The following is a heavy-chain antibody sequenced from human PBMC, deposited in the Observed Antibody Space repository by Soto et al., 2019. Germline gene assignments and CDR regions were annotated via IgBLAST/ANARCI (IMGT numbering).Heavy chain of an antibody. J-gene: IGHJ4*02. CDR1: GFTFNEYY. Sequence: QVQLVESGGGLVRPGGSLRLSCAASGFTFNEYYINWIRQAPGKGLEWVAVITYDGSNKYYADSVKGRFTISRDNSKNTLSLHLNTLKPEDTAVYHCAKDRVGGTFYTPLGFWGQGTLVTVSS. CDR3: AKDRVGGTFYTPLGF. D-gene: IGHD1-7*01. CDR2: ITYDGSNK. V-gene: IGHV3-30*18.